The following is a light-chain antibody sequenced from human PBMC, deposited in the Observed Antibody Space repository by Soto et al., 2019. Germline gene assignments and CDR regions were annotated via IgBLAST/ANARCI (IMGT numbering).Light chain of an antibody. J-gene: IGKJ5*01. CDR3: QQRSDWPPIT. Sequence: EIVLTQSPATLSFSTGEGATLSSRASQSVSRYLAWYQQKPGQAPRLLIYDASNRATGIPARFSGSGSGTDFTLTISSLEPEDFAVYYCQQRSDWPPITFGQGTRLEIK. CDR2: DAS. V-gene: IGKV3-11*01. CDR1: QSVSRY.